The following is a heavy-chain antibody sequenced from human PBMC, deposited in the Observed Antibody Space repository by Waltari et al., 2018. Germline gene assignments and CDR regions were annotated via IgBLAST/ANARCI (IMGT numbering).Heavy chain of an antibody. Sequence: QVQLVQTGAEVKKPGASVKVSCKVAGSSLMAFSMHWVRPAPGVGLGWMGGFDPEDGETVYAQKFQGGVTMTEDTSTDTAYLEVTSLRSEDTAVYYCSTGAGYELRRINFDYWGQGTLVTVSS. J-gene: IGHJ4*02. CDR3: STGAGYELRRINFDY. V-gene: IGHV1-24*01. D-gene: IGHD2-2*01. CDR2: FDPEDGET. CDR1: GSSLMAFS.